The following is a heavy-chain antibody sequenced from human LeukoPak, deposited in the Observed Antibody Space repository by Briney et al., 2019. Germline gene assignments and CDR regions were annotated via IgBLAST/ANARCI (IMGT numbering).Heavy chain of an antibody. V-gene: IGHV3-74*01. CDR3: ARAKYCSGGNCYSADY. J-gene: IGHJ4*02. CDR1: GFTFSSYW. CDR2: INSDGSST. Sequence: GGSLRLSCAASGFTFSSYWMHWVRQAPGKGLVWVSRINSDGSSTSYADSVKGRFTISRDNAKNSLYLQMNSLRAEDTSMYYCARAKYCSGGNCYSADYWGQGTLVTVSS. D-gene: IGHD2-15*01.